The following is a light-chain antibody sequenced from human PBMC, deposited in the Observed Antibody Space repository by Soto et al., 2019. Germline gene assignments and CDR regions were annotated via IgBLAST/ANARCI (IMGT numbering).Light chain of an antibody. V-gene: IGKV1-33*01. CDR2: DAY. CDR3: PHYNNLPPT. Sequence: DIKMTQSPSSLSASVGDRVIISCQASQDISNSLNWYQQKPGKAPELLIYDAYNLETGVPSRFSGSGTGTDFTLTISSLQPEDIATYYCPHYNNLPPTFGLGANVDIK. J-gene: IGKJ3*01. CDR1: QDISNS.